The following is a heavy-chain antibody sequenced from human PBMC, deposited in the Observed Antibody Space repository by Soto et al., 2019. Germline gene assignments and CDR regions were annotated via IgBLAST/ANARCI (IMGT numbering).Heavy chain of an antibody. CDR2: ISGSGDGR. J-gene: IGHJ4*02. Sequence: EVQLLESGGGLVQPGGSLRLSCAASGFTFSSHAMSWVRQAPGKGLEWVSAISGSGDGRYYADTVKGRFTISRDNSNSTLHLQMNSLGAEDTAVYYCATEGISRITYFDYWRQGTLVTVSS. CDR3: ATEGISRITYFDY. V-gene: IGHV3-23*01. CDR1: GFTFSSHA. D-gene: IGHD1-20*01.